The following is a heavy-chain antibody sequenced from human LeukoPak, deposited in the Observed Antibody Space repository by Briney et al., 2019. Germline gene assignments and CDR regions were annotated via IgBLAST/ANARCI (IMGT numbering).Heavy chain of an antibody. Sequence: SETLSLTCTVSSGSISSYYWGWIRQPPGKGLEWIGYIYYSGSTNYNPSLKSRVTISVDTSKNQFSLKLSSVTAADTAVYYCARDRNWDYFDYWRQGTLVTVFS. CDR3: ARDRNWDYFDY. D-gene: IGHD7-27*01. J-gene: IGHJ4*02. CDR2: IYYSGST. CDR1: SGSISSYY. V-gene: IGHV4-59*01.